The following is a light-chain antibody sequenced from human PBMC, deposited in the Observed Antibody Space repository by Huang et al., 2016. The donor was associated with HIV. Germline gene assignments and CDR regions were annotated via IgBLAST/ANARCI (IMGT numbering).Light chain of an antibody. V-gene: IGKV3-15*01. CDR3: QHYTT. CDR2: GAA. Sequence: ILMTQSPATLSVSPGERVTVSCRASQSLNTNLAWYYQQPGQAPRLLIYGAATRANDSPARFSGTGSGTEFTLTISSLQSEDFAVYYCQHYTTFGQGTRLEIK. J-gene: IGKJ2*01. CDR1: QSLNTN.